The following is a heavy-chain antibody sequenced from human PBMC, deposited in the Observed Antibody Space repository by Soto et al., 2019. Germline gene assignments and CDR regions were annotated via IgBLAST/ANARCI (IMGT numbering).Heavy chain of an antibody. CDR1: GFTFRNFW. Sequence: EVQLVESGGGLVQPGGSLRLSCAASGFTFRNFWMHWVRQAPGKGLEWVSRASPDGTSTSYAGSVKGRFTISRDNAKNTPFMQVNSLRAEDTAVYYCTRHGSGDYFLFDPWGQGTLVTVSS. J-gene: IGHJ5*02. CDR3: TRHGSGDYFLFDP. CDR2: ASPDGTST. D-gene: IGHD4-17*01. V-gene: IGHV3-74*01.